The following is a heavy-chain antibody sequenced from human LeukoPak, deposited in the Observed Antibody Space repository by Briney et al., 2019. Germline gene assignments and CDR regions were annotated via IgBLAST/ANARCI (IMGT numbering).Heavy chain of an antibody. Sequence: GGSLRLSCAASGFTFSSYWMNWVRQAPGKGLEWVANIKQDGSGKYYVDSVKGRFTISRDNAKNSLYLQMNSLRAEDTAVYYCGCSRTFDYWGQGTLVTVSS. D-gene: IGHD2-2*01. CDR2: IKQDGSGK. CDR3: GCSRTFDY. J-gene: IGHJ4*02. V-gene: IGHV3-7*01. CDR1: GFTFSSYW.